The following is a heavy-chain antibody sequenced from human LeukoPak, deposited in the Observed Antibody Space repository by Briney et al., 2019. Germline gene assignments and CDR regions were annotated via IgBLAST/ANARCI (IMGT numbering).Heavy chain of an antibody. J-gene: IGHJ4*02. CDR3: ARRSYISSEPVDY. V-gene: IGHV5-51*01. D-gene: IGHD6-6*01. CDR2: IYPGDSDT. CDR1: GYSFTTYW. Sequence: PGESLKISCKGSGYSFTTYWIGWVRQMPGKGLERMGIIYPGDSDTRYSPSFQGQVTISADRSISAAYLQWSSLKASDTAMYYCARRSYISSEPVDYWGQGTLVTVSS.